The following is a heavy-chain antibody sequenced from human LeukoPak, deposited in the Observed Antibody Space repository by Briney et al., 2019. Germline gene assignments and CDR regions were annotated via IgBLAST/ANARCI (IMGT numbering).Heavy chain of an antibody. V-gene: IGHV4-59*01. CDR3: AREGGYCSSTSCYGSLDY. CDR2: IYYSGST. CDR1: GGSISSYY. Sequence: SETLSLTCTVSGGSISSYYWSWIRQPPGKGLEWVGYIYYSGSTNYNPSLKSRVTISVDTSKNQFSLKLSSVTAADTAVYYCAREGGYCSSTSCYGSLDYWGQGTLVTVSS. D-gene: IGHD2-2*03. J-gene: IGHJ4*02.